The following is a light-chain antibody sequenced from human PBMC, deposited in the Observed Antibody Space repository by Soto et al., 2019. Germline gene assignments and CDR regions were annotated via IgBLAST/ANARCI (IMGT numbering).Light chain of an antibody. CDR2: AAS. Sequence: AIQVSQSPSSLSASVGDRVTITCRASQDIRNELSWYQQKPGKAPKFLIFAASNLQSGVPSRFSGSGSGTDFTLTISSLHPEDFATYFCLQDDDYPFTFGGGTKVDIK. CDR3: LQDDDYPFT. V-gene: IGKV1-6*01. CDR1: QDIRNE. J-gene: IGKJ4*01.